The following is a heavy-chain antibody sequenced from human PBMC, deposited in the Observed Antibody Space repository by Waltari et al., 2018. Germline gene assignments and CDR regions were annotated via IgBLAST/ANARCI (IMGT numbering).Heavy chain of an antibody. Sequence: QVQLVQSGAEVKKPGSSVKVSCKASGGTFSSYAISWVRQAPGQGLEWMGGIIPSFGTANDAQKFQGRVTITADESTSTAYMELSSLRSEDTAVYYCARGNWYTAGYYYGMDVWGQGTTVTVSS. V-gene: IGHV1-69*01. CDR3: ARGNWYTAGYYYGMDV. CDR1: GGTFSSYA. CDR2: IIPSFGTA. D-gene: IGHD6-13*01. J-gene: IGHJ6*02.